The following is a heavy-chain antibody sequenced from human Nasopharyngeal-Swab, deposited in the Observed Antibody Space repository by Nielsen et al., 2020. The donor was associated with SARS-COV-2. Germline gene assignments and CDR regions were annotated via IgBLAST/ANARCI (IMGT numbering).Heavy chain of an antibody. CDR1: GGSLSSSNYY. Sequence: SETLSLTCTVSGGSLSSSNYYWGWIRQPPGKGLEWIGTVSYSGPTYYNPSLKSRVTMSVDTSKNHFSLRLTSVTAADTAVYYCGRLTKTTVTRRLYFDDWGQGTLVTVSS. V-gene: IGHV4-39*02. D-gene: IGHD4-17*01. CDR2: VSYSGPT. CDR3: GRLTKTTVTRRLYFDD. J-gene: IGHJ4*02.